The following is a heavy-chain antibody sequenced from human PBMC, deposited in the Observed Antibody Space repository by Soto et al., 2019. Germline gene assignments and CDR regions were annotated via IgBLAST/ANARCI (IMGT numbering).Heavy chain of an antibody. CDR3: ARGTPVLPLDY. CDR2: ISYDGSNK. CDR1: GFTFSSYA. Sequence: PGVSLRLSCAASGFTFSSYAMHWVRQAPGKGLEWVAVISYDGSNKYYADSVKGRFTISRDNSKNALYLQMNSLRAEDTAVYYCARGTPVLPLDYWGQGTLVTVSS. V-gene: IGHV3-30-3*01. J-gene: IGHJ4*02.